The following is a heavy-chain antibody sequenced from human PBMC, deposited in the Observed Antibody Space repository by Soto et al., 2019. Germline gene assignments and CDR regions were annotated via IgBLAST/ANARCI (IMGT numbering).Heavy chain of an antibody. CDR3: ARVLVYCSGGSCYWGFDY. J-gene: IGHJ4*02. CDR2: MNPNSGNT. D-gene: IGHD2-15*01. CDR1: GYTFTSYD. Sequence: ASVKVSCKASGYTFTSYDINWVRQATGQGLEWMGWMNPNSGNTGYAQKFQGRVTMTTDTSMSTAYMELSSLRSEDTAVYYCARVLVYCSGGSCYWGFDYWGQGTLVTVSS. V-gene: IGHV1-8*01.